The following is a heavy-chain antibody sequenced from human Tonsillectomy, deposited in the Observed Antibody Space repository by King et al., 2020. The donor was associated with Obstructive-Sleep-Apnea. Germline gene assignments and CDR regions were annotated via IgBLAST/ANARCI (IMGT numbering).Heavy chain of an antibody. V-gene: IGHV3-9*01. D-gene: IGHD2-21*02. CDR3: AALVYCGGDCTPFDY. J-gene: IGHJ4*02. CDR2: ISWNSGGI. CDR1: GFTFDDYA. Sequence: DVQLVESGGGLVQPGRSLRLSCAASGFTFDDYAMHWVRQAPGKGLEWVSSISWNSGGIGYADSVKGRFTISRDNTKNSLYLQMNSLRTEDTALYYCAALVYCGGDCTPFDYWGQGTLVTVSS.